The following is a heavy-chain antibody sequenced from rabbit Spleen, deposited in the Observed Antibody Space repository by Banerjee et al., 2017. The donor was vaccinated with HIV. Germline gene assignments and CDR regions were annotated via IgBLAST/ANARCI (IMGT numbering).Heavy chain of an antibody. D-gene: IGHD8-1*01. Sequence: QEQLEESGGDLVQPEGSLTLTCTASGFSFSSGYWICWVRQAPGKGLEWIGCIYTGDGSTYYASWVNGRFTLSRENNQNTVSLQMNSLTAADTATYFCARDSGSSFSSYGMDLWGQGTLVTVS. V-gene: IGHV1S45*01. CDR2: IYTGDGST. CDR1: GFSFSSGYW. J-gene: IGHJ6*01. CDR3: ARDSGSSFSSYGMDL.